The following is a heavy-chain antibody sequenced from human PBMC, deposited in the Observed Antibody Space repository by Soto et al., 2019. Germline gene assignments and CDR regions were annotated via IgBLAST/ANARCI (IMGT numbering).Heavy chain of an antibody. V-gene: IGHV4-31*03. Sequence: QVQLQESGPGLVKPSGTLSLTCTVSGVSINNGNDYWTWIRQHPGKGLEWIGHVHYSGSIHYNPSLQSRVTISVDTSKNQVSLELSSATVAATAVSYCVRGTDLYKCGFWGQGTLVTVSS. CDR1: GVSINNGNDY. CDR3: VRGTDLYKCGF. D-gene: IGHD6-25*01. CDR2: VHYSGSI. J-gene: IGHJ4*02.